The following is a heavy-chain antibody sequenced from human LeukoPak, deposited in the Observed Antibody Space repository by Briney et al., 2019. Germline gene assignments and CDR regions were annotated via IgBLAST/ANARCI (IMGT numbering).Heavy chain of an antibody. CDR3: AKAASSSWPSYYYGMDV. V-gene: IGHV3-23*01. J-gene: IGHJ6*02. D-gene: IGHD6-13*01. CDR1: GFIFSSYS. CDR2: ITGSGGNT. Sequence: GGSLRLSCAASGFIFSSYSMSWVRQAPGKGLEWVSVITGSGGNTYYADSVKGRFTISKDNSKNTVYLQMSSLRVDDTAVYYCAKAASSSWPSYYYGMDVWGQGATVTVSS.